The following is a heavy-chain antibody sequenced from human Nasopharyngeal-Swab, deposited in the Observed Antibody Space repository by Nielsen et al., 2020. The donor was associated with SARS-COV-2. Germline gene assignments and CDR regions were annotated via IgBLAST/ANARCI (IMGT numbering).Heavy chain of an antibody. J-gene: IGHJ5*02. CDR3: ARTHSSSWYQAYWFDP. V-gene: IGHV5-10-1*01. D-gene: IGHD6-13*01. CDR2: IDPSDSYT. CDR1: GYSFTSYW. Sequence: GESLKISCKGSGYSFTSYWISWVRQMPGKGLEWMGRIDPSDSYTNYSPSFQGHVTISADKSISTAYPQWSSLKASDTAMYYCARTHSSSWYQAYWFDPWGQGTLVTVSS.